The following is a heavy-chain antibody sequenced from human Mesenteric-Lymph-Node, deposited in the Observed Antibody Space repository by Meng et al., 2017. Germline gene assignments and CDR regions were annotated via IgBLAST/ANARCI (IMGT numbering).Heavy chain of an antibody. CDR1: GFTFSSYA. CDR3: AKFRGEMAILDY. D-gene: IGHD5-24*01. CDR2: ISHSGGST. V-gene: IGHV3-23*01. Sequence: GESLKISCVASGFTFSSYALTWVRQAPGKGLEWVSVISHSGGSTYYADSVKGRFTISRDNSKNTLYLQMNSLRAEDTAVYYCAKFRGEMAILDYWGQGTLVTVSS. J-gene: IGHJ4*02.